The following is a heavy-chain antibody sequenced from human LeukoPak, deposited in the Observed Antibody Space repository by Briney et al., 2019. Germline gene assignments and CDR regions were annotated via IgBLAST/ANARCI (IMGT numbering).Heavy chain of an antibody. D-gene: IGHD3-10*01. CDR2: INPNSGGT. J-gene: IGHJ6*03. Sequence: ASVKVSCKASGYTFTGCYMHWVRQAPGQGLEWMGWINPNSGGTNYAQKFQGRVTMTRDTSISTAYMELSRLRSDDTAVYYCAREPNYYGSGFSFMDVWGKGTTVTVSS. CDR3: AREPNYYGSGFSFMDV. V-gene: IGHV1-2*02. CDR1: GYTFTGCY.